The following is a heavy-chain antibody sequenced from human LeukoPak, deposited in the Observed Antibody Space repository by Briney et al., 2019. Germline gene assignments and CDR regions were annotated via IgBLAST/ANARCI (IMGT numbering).Heavy chain of an antibody. CDR2: IYQSGST. Sequence: PSQTLSLTCAVSGGSISSGGYAWSWIRQPPGKGLEWIGYIYQSGSTYYNPSLKSRVTISVDRSKNQFSLKLNSVTAADTAVYYCARGDCITTSCFNPYYFDYWGQGTLSPSPQ. J-gene: IGHJ4*02. D-gene: IGHD2-2*01. CDR1: GGSISSGGYA. V-gene: IGHV4-30-2*01. CDR3: ARGDCITTSCFNPYYFDY.